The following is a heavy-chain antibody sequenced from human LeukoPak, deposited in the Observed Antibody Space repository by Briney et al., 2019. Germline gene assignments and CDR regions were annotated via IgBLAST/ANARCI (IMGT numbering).Heavy chain of an antibody. CDR1: GGTVSSYA. CDR2: IIPIFGTA. V-gene: IGHV1-69*13. D-gene: IGHD2-15*01. Sequence: SSVEVDWKAAGGTVSSYAISWVLHAPGQGLEWMGGIIPIFGTANYAQKFQGRVTITADESTSTAYMELSSLRSEDTAVYYCARAVSGGSFDYWGQGTLVTVSS. CDR3: ARAVSGGSFDY. J-gene: IGHJ4*02.